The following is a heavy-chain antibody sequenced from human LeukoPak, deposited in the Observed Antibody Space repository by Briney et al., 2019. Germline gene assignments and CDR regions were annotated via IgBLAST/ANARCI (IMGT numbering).Heavy chain of an antibody. Sequence: GASVKVSCEPSGYTFTGYYIHWVRQAPGQGLEWMGWINPKSGGTNYAQNFQGRVTMTSDTSISTAYMELSGLRFDDRAVYYCVRDMIAAAGTGAWGQGTLVTVSS. J-gene: IGHJ5*02. CDR1: GYTFTGYY. CDR3: VRDMIAAAGTGA. CDR2: INPKSGGT. V-gene: IGHV1-2*02. D-gene: IGHD6-25*01.